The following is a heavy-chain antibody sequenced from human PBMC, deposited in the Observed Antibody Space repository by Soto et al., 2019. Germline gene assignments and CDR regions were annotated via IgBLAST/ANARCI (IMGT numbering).Heavy chain of an antibody. V-gene: IGHV1-2*04. J-gene: IGHJ4*02. Sequence: GASVKVSCKASGYAFSGYYMHWVRQAPGQGLEWMGWINPNSGGTTYAQKFQGWVTMTSDTSTSTAYMELRRLRSDDTAVYYCARVGTRLGRSGFDYWGQGTLVTVSS. D-gene: IGHD2-15*01. CDR3: ARVGTRLGRSGFDY. CDR2: INPNSGGT. CDR1: GYAFSGYY.